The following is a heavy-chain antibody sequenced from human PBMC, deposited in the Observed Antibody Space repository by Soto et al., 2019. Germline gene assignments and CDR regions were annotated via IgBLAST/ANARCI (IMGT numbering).Heavy chain of an antibody. CDR1: GYTFTSYG. J-gene: IGHJ4*02. V-gene: IGHV1-18*01. D-gene: IGHD3-9*01. CDR2: ISAYNGNT. Sequence: ASVKVSCKASGYTFTSYGISWVRQAPGQGLEWMGWISAYNGNTNYAQKLQGRVTMTTDTSTSTAYMELRSLRSDDTAVYYCARDNTHFEWSNPYFDYWRQGTLVTVS. CDR3: ARDNTHFEWSNPYFDY.